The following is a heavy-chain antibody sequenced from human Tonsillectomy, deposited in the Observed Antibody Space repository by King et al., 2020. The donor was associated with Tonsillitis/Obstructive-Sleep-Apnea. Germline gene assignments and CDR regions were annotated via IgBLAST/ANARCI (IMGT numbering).Heavy chain of an antibody. J-gene: IGHJ3*01. CDR1: GYTFTGYY. V-gene: IGHV1-2*02. CDR2: INPNSGGT. D-gene: IGHD6-19*01. Sequence: QLVQSGAEVMKPGASLKVSCKASGYTFTGYYMHWVRQAPGQGLEWMGSINPNSGGTNYAQKFQGRVTMTRDTSISTAYMELSRLRSDDTAVYYCARDRNNYSSGCADAFDLWRQGPIVPVSS. CDR3: ARDRNNYSSGCADAFDL.